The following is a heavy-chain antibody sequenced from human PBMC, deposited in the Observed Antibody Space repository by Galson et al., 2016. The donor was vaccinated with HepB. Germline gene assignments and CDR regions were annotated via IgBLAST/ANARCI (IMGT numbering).Heavy chain of an antibody. V-gene: IGHV4-39*01. Sequence: ETLSLTCTVSGGSIRSSNYYWGWIRQPPGKGLEWIGSLYYTENTYSNPSLKSRLTMSIDTSKKQFSLKLRSVTAADTAVYFCARHQRRDAYILKSFDLWGRGTLVTVSS. CDR2: LYYTENT. CDR3: ARHQRRDAYILKSFDL. CDR1: GGSIRSSNYY. D-gene: IGHD5-24*01. J-gene: IGHJ2*01.